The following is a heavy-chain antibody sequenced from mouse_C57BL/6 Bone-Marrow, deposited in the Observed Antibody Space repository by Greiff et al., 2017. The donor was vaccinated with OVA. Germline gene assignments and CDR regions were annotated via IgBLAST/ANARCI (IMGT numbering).Heavy chain of an antibody. V-gene: IGHV7-1*01. CDR1: GFTFSDFY. D-gene: IGHD2-3*01. J-gene: IGHJ3*01. Sequence: EVKLVESGGGLVQSGRSLRLSCATSGFTFSDFYMEWVRQAPGKGLEWIAASRNKANDYTTEYSASVKGRFIVSRDTSQSILYLQMNALRAEDTAIYYCARDDGYYVGWFAYWGQGTLVTVSA. CDR3: ARDDGYYVGWFAY. CDR2: SRNKANDYTT.